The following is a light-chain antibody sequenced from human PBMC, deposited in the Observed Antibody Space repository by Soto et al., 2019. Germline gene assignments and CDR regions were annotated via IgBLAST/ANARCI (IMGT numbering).Light chain of an antibody. CDR1: QSIGSW. Sequence: DIEMPQSPSTLSGSVGDRVIITCRDSQSIGSWLAWYQQQPGKVPKLLIYDASSLESGLPSRISGGGSATDSTLTISSLRPDDFATYYCQQYYRYLTFGQGTKVDIK. CDR3: QQYYRYLT. V-gene: IGKV1-5*01. J-gene: IGKJ1*01. CDR2: DAS.